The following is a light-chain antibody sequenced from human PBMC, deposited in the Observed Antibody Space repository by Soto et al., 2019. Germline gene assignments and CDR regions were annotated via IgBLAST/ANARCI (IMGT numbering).Light chain of an antibody. J-gene: IGKJ1*01. CDR1: QTISSW. V-gene: IGKV1-5*03. CDR3: QHYNSYSEA. CDR2: KAS. Sequence: IQMTQSPSTLSGSVGDRVTITCRASQTISSWLAWYQQKPGKAPKLLIYKASTLKSGVPSRVSGSGSGTEVTLTVSSLQPDDFATYDCQHYNSYSEAFGQGTKVDIK.